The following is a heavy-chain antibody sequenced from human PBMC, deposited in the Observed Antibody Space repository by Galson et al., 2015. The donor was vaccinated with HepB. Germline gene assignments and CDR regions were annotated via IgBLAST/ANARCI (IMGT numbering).Heavy chain of an antibody. CDR3: ARDTCPIVVCNYFDY. V-gene: IGHV3-30*04. Sequence: SLRLSCAASGFTFSTYALHWVRQAPGKGLEWVAVISYDASNKYYADSVKGRFTISRDNSKNTLYLQMNSLKAEDTAAYYCARDTCPIVVCNYFDYWGQGTLVTVSS. D-gene: IGHD3-22*01. J-gene: IGHJ4*02. CDR1: GFTFSTYA. CDR2: ISYDASNK.